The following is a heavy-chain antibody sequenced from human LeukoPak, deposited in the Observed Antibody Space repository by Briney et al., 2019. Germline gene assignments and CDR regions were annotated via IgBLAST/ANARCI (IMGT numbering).Heavy chain of an antibody. CDR2: IYHSGST. CDR3: ARVRQLWLLDYYYYYMDV. CDR1: GYSISSGYY. J-gene: IGHJ6*03. D-gene: IGHD5-18*01. V-gene: IGHV4-38-2*02. Sequence: TSETLSLTCTVSGYSISSGYYWGWIRQPPGKGLEWIGSIYHSGSTYYNPSLKSRVTVSVDTSKNQFSLKLSSVTAADTAVYYCARVRQLWLLDYYYYYMDVWGKGTTVTVSS.